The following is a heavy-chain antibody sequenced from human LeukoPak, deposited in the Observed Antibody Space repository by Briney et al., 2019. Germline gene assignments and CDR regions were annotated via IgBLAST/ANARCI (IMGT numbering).Heavy chain of an antibody. V-gene: IGHV4-59*08. CDR2: IYYSGST. D-gene: IGHD6-19*01. CDR1: GGSIGSYC. CDR3: PGHERAAVAVWSDP. Sequence: PSETLSLTCPVAGGSIGSYCWGWVRQPPGKGLGWIGYIYYSGSTNYNPSLKSGVTISVDTPKHQFSLKLGAGTAARPAGYYWPGHERAAVAVWSDPWGQGTLVTVSS. J-gene: IGHJ5*02.